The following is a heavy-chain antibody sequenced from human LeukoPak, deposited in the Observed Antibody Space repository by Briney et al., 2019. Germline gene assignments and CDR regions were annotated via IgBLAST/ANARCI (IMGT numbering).Heavy chain of an antibody. V-gene: IGHV4-61*02. CDR1: GGSISSGSYY. D-gene: IGHD5-18*01. CDR3: ARDCRSLRGYSYGLTDY. CDR2: IYTSGST. J-gene: IGHJ4*02. Sequence: PSETLSLTCTVSGGSISSGSYYWSWIRQPAGKGLEWIGRIYTSGSTNYNPSLKSRVTISVDTSKNQFSLKLSSVTAADTAVYYCARDCRSLRGYSYGLTDYWGQGTLVTVSS.